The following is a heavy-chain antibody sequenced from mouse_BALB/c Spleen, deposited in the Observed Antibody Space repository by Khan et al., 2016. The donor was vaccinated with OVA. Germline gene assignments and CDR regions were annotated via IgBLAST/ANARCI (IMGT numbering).Heavy chain of an antibody. CDR3: ARQPYYHYNVMDY. CDR1: GFSLTNYG. CDR2: MWSDGST. Sequence: QVQLKQSGPGLVAPSQSLSITCTISGFSLTNYGVHWVRQPPGKGLEWLVLMWSDGSTTYNSALKSRLTISKDNSKSQVFLKMNSLQTHDTAMYFCARQPYYHYNVMDYWGQGTSVTVSS. V-gene: IGHV2-6-1*01. D-gene: IGHD2-10*01. J-gene: IGHJ4*01.